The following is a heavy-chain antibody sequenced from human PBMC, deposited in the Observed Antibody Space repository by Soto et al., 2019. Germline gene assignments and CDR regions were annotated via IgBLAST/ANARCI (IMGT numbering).Heavy chain of an antibody. CDR1: GFTFSSYW. CDR3: ARGKGSGWNEWFFDY. CDR2: INSDGSSA. D-gene: IGHD1-1*01. J-gene: IGHJ4*02. V-gene: IGHV3-74*01. Sequence: EVQLVESGGGLVQPGGSLRLSCAASGFTFSSYWMNWVRQAPGKGLVWVSRINSDGSSASYADSVKGRFTVSRDNAKNTLYLQMNSLRAEDTAVYYCARGKGSGWNEWFFDYWGQGTLVTVSS.